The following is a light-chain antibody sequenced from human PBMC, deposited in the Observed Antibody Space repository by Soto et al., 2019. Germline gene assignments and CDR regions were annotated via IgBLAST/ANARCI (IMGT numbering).Light chain of an antibody. CDR1: STDVGGYNY. CDR3: AAWDDSLNGYV. V-gene: IGLV2-14*01. J-gene: IGLJ1*01. CDR2: EVS. Sequence: QSVLTQPASVSGSPGQSITISCTGTSTDVGGYNYVSWYQHHPGKAPKLMIFEVSNRPSGVSHRFSGSKSGNTASLTISGLQAEDESDYYCAAWDDSLNGYVFGTGTKLTVL.